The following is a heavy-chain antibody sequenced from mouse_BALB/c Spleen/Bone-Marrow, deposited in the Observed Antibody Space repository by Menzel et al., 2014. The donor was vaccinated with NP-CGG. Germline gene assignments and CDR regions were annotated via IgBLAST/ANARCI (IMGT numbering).Heavy chain of an antibody. CDR2: IDPAIFA. D-gene: IGHD2-14*01. Sequence: EVQLQQSGAELVKPGASVKLSCTASGFNIKDTYLHWVKQRPEQGLDWIGRIDPAIFAKYDPKFQGRATITADTSSNTAYLHLSSLTSEDTAVYYCASYRYGWYFDVWGAGTTVTVSS. V-gene: IGHV14-3*02. CDR1: GFNIKDTY. CDR3: ASYRYGWYFDV. J-gene: IGHJ1*01.